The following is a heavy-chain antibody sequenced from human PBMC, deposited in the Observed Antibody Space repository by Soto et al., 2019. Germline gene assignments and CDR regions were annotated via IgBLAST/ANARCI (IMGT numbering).Heavy chain of an antibody. CDR3: ARGSGGDYGSWFDP. J-gene: IGHJ5*02. Sequence: QVQLQQWGAGLLKPSETLSLTCAVYGGSFSGYYWSWIRQPPGKGLEWIGEINHSGSTNYNPSLRSRVSISVDTSKNQFSLELSSVPAADTAVYYCARGSGGDYGSWFDPWGQGTLVTVSS. D-gene: IGHD4-17*01. CDR1: GGSFSGYY. V-gene: IGHV4-34*01. CDR2: INHSGST.